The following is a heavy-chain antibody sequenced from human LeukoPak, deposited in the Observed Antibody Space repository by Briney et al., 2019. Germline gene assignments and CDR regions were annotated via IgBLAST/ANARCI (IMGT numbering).Heavy chain of an antibody. CDR3: ARGRVSSSTWYSTYYYYFYMDV. CDR2: VDHTGST. D-gene: IGHD1-1*01. J-gene: IGHJ6*03. CDR1: DDSITMYY. V-gene: IGHV4-59*01. Sequence: SETLSLTCSVSDDSITMYYWTWIRQPPGKGLEWIGYVDHTGSTNFNPSLNGRVSISRDTANNLFSLRLRSVTAADTAVYFCARGRVSSSTWYSTYYYYFYMDVWGKGTTVTVSS.